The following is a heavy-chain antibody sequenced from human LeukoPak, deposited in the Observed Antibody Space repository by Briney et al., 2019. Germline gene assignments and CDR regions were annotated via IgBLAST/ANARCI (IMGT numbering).Heavy chain of an antibody. J-gene: IGHJ4*02. CDR2: ISSSCSTI. D-gene: IGHD1-26*01. V-gene: IGHV3-48*03. Sequence: QPGGALRLSCAASGFTFSSYEMNWVRQAPGTGLEWVSYISSSCSTIYYADSVKGRFTISRDSAKNSLYLQMNSLRAEDTAVYDCARHSGSYRCFDYWGQGTLVTVSS. CDR1: GFTFSSYE. CDR3: ARHSGSYRCFDY.